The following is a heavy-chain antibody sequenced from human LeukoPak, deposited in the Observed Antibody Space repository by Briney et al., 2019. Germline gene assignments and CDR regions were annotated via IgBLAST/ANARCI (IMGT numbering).Heavy chain of an antibody. CDR2: INHSGST. V-gene: IGHV4-34*01. CDR1: GGSFSGNF. CDR3: ARVRVYDYVWGSYRS. J-gene: IGHJ5*02. Sequence: SETLSLTCAVYGGSFSGNFWSWIRQPPGKGLEWIGEINHSGSTNYNPSLKSRVTISVDTSKNQFSLKLSSVTAADTAVYYCARVRVYDYVWGSYRSWGQGTLVTVSS. D-gene: IGHD3-16*02.